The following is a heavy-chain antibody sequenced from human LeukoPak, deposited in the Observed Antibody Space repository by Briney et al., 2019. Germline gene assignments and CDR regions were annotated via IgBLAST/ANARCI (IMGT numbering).Heavy chain of an antibody. D-gene: IGHD3-10*01. V-gene: IGHV4-59*01. CDR3: ARILNQSKDSGGSPYFDY. CDR1: GGSIFSYY. Sequence: PSETLSLTCIVSGGSIFSYYWSWIRQPPGKGLEWIGYIYYSGTTNYNPSLMSRVTISVDTSKNQFSLKLSSVTAADTAVYYCARILNQSKDSGGSPYFDYWGQGTLVTVSS. CDR2: IYYSGTT. J-gene: IGHJ4*02.